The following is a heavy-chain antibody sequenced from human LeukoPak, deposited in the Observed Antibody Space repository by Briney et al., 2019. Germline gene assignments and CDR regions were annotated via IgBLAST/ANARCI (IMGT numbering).Heavy chain of an antibody. J-gene: IGHJ4*02. D-gene: IGHD5-18*01. V-gene: IGHV3-23*01. Sequence: GGSLRLSCAASGFTFSSYAMIWVRQAPGKGLEWVSAIGGGGGDPYYADSVKGRFTISRDNSKNTMYLQMNSLRVEDTAVYYCAKNGGNSYGTGHFDHWGQGILVTVSS. CDR3: AKNGGNSYGTGHFDH. CDR1: GFTFSSYA. CDR2: IGGGGGDP.